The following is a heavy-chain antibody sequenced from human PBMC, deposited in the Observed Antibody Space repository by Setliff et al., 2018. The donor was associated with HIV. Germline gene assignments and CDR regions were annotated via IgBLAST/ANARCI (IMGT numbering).Heavy chain of an antibody. D-gene: IGHD3-10*01. V-gene: IGHV4-28*01. CDR3: ARRPLWFGKADWYVDL. J-gene: IGHJ2*01. CDR1: GYSISSSYW. CDR2: IYNNRGT. Sequence: PSETLSLTCAVSGYSISSSYWWGWIRQPPGKGREWIGYIYNNRGTYYNPSLKSRVTMSVDTSNNQFSLKLRSVTAVDTAFYYCARRPLWFGKADWYVDLWGRGTLVTVSS.